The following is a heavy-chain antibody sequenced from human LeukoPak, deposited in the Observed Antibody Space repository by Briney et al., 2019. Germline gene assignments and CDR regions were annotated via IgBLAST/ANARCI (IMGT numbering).Heavy chain of an antibody. J-gene: IGHJ4*02. CDR3: VRDGSYYDSSGYYYLY. Sequence: ASVKVSCKASGGSFSSYAISWVRQAPGQGLEWMGGITPMFGTANYAQKFQGRVTITADESTSTAYMELSSLRSEDTAVYYCVRDGSYYDSSGYYYLYWGQGTLVTVSS. CDR2: ITPMFGTA. V-gene: IGHV1-69*13. D-gene: IGHD3-22*01. CDR1: GGSFSSYA.